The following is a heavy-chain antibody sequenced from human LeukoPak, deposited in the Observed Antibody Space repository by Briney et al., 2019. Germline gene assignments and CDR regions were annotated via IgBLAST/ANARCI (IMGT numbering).Heavy chain of an antibody. D-gene: IGHD2-2*01. CDR3: ARDLIVVVPAASDV. CDR1: GFTFSSYW. V-gene: IGHV3-7*01. J-gene: IGHJ6*04. CDR2: IKQDGSGK. Sequence: GGSLRLSCAASGFTFSSYWMSWVRQAPGKGLEWVANIKQDGSGKYYVDSVKGRSTISRDNAKNSLYLQMNSLRAEDTAVYYCARDLIVVVPAASDVWGKGTTVTVSS.